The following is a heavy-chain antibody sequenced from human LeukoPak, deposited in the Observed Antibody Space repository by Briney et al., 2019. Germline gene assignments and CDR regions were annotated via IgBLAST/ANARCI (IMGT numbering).Heavy chain of an antibody. CDR3: ARGRQNYYDSSALGYYFDY. J-gene: IGHJ4*02. CDR1: GGSINSGDYC. V-gene: IGHV4-30-2*01. CDR2: IYHSGST. Sequence: SETLSLTCAVSGGSINSGDYCWSWIRQPPGKGLEWIGYIYHSGSTYYNPSLKSRVTISIDRSKNQFSLKLNSVTAADTAVYYCARGRQNYYDSSALGYYFDYWGQGTLVTVSS. D-gene: IGHD3-22*01.